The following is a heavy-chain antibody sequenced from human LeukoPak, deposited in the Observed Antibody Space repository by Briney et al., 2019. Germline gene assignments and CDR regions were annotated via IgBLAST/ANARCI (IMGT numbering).Heavy chain of an antibody. Sequence: PGGSLRLSCAASGFTFSSYGMHWVRQAPGKGLEWVAVISYDGSNKYYADSVKGRFTISRDNSKNTLYLQMNSLRAEDTAVYYCAKDPLSPEYYYYYYGMDVWGQGTTVTVSS. CDR3: AKDPLSPEYYYYYYGMDV. CDR2: ISYDGSNK. J-gene: IGHJ6*02. V-gene: IGHV3-30*18. CDR1: GFTFSSYG. D-gene: IGHD1-14*01.